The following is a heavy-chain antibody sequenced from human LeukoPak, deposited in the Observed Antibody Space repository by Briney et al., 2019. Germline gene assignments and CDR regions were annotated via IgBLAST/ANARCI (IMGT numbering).Heavy chain of an antibody. V-gene: IGHV1-2*02. CDR2: INPNSGGT. D-gene: IGHD3-9*01. Sequence: ASVKASCKASGYTFTGYYMHWVRQAPGQGLEWMGWINPNSGGTNYAQKFQGRVTMTRDTSISTAYMELSRLRSDDTAVYYCARVHYDILTGYYFFDYWGQGTLVTVSS. CDR1: GYTFTGYY. CDR3: ARVHYDILTGYYFFDY. J-gene: IGHJ4*02.